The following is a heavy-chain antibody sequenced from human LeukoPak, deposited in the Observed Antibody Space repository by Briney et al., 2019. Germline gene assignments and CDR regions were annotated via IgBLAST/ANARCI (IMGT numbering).Heavy chain of an antibody. D-gene: IGHD3-10*01. J-gene: IGHJ5*02. CDR3: ARSPYLYNWFDP. V-gene: IGHV3-21*01. Sequence: NPGGSLRLSCAASGFTFSSYSMNWVRQAPGKGLEWVSSISSSSSYIYYADSVKGRFTISRDNAKNSLYLQMNSLRAEDTAVYYCARSPYLYNWFDPWGQGTLVTVSS. CDR1: GFTFSSYS. CDR2: ISSSSSYI.